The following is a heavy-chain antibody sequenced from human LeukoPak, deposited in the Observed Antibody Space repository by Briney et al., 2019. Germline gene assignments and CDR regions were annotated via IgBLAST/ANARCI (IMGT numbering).Heavy chain of an antibody. CDR1: GFTFSSYA. V-gene: IGHV3-23*01. CDR3: AKIRVAAKLTTEFDY. Sequence: PGGSLRLSCAASGFTFSSYAMSWVRQAPGKGLERVSGISDSGDRTFYADSVKGRFTLSRDNSKSTLYLQMTSLRAEDSATYFCAKIRVAAKLTTEFDYWGQGALVTVSS. D-gene: IGHD4-17*01. CDR2: ISDSGDRT. J-gene: IGHJ4*02.